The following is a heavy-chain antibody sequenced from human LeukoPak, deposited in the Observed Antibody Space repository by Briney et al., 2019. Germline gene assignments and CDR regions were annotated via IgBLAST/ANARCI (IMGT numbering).Heavy chain of an antibody. D-gene: IGHD3-3*01. CDR1: GFTFSEYW. CDR3: ASRRHTRGASAFAS. J-gene: IGHJ1*01. V-gene: IGHV3-7*01. CDR2: IRQDGSEK. Sequence: GGSLRLSCAASGFTFSEYWMSWVRQAPGKGLEWVADIRQDGSEKFYVDSVKGRFTISRDNAKNSLYLQLTSLRAEDKAVYYCASRRHTRGASAFASCGQGPLVPVSS.